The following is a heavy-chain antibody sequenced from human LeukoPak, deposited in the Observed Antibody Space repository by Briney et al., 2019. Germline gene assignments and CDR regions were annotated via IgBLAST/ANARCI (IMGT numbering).Heavy chain of an antibody. V-gene: IGHV3-30-3*01. CDR3: AKDPSPGIAARPAEYFQH. D-gene: IGHD6-6*01. CDR1: GFSFSYTA. J-gene: IGHJ1*01. Sequence: PGGSLRLSCEASGFSFSYTAMHWVRQAPGKGLEWVAVISYDGSSKYSADSVKGRFTISRDNSKNTLYLQMNSLRAEDTAVYYCAKDPSPGIAARPAEYFQHWGQGTLVTVSS. CDR2: ISYDGSSK.